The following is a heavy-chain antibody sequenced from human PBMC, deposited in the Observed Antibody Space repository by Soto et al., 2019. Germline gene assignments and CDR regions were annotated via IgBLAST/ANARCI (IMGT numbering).Heavy chain of an antibody. V-gene: IGHV3-33*01. Sequence: QVQLVESGGGVVQPGRSLRLSCAASGFTFSSYGMHWVRQAPGKGLVWVAVIWYDGSNKYYADSVKGRFTISRDNSKKQLYLQMNSLRAEDRVVYFCAREGQQLLLLGRGVFDYWGQGHLVTVSS. CDR1: GFTFSSYG. D-gene: IGHD6-13*01. CDR2: IWYDGSNK. CDR3: AREGQQLLLLGRGVFDY. J-gene: IGHJ4*02.